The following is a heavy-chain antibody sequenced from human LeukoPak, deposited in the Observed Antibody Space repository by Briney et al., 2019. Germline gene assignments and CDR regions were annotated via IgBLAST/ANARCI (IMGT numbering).Heavy chain of an antibody. CDR1: GFSLSKYW. V-gene: IGHV3-7*01. CDR3: ARGVWAPFDS. J-gene: IGHJ4*02. CDR2: IKQDGSEK. D-gene: IGHD7-27*01. Sequence: GGSLRLSCAASGFSLSKYWMNWVRQAPGKGLEWVANIKQDGSEKNYVGSVKGRFTISRDNAKNSLILQINSLRDEDTAVYYCARGVWAPFDSWGQGTLVSVSS.